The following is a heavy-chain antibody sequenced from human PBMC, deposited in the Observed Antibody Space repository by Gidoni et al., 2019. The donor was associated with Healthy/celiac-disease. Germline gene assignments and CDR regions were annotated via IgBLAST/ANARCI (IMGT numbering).Heavy chain of an antibody. CDR1: VCPLRSSSYY. D-gene: IGHD4-17*01. Sequence: QLQLQESGPGLVKPSETLSPTFTSPVCPLRSSSYYWGWIRQPPGKGLEWIGSIYYSGSTYYNPSLKSRVTISVDTSKNQFSLKLSSVTAADTAVYYCATTPRATVVTPGYYFDYWGQGTLVTVSS. J-gene: IGHJ4*02. CDR2: IYYSGST. V-gene: IGHV4-39*01. CDR3: ATTPRATVVTPGYYFDY.